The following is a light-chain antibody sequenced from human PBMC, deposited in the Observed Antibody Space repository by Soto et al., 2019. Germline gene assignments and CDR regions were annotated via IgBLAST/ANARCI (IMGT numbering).Light chain of an antibody. CDR3: TCSTAISTLIL. Sequence: QSALTQPASVSGSPGQSITISCTGTSSDVGDYNFVSWYQQHPGTAPKLIIYEVTNRPSGVSDHFSGSKYGDTASLTISGLQAEDDAAYYCTCSTAISTLILFGAGTKRTVL. CDR1: SSDVGDYNF. CDR2: EVT. J-gene: IGLJ3*02. V-gene: IGLV2-14*01.